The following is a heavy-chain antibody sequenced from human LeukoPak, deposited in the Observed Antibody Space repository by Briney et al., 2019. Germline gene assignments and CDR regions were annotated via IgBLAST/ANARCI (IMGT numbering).Heavy chain of an antibody. CDR2: ININTGNP. CDR1: GYTFTSYA. V-gene: IGHV7-4-1*02. D-gene: IGHD5-18*01. J-gene: IGHJ4*02. CDR3: ARGPLSHVSAMVNY. Sequence: ASVKVSCKASGYTFTSYAMNWVRQAPGQGLEWMGWININTGNPTYAQGFTGRFVFSLDTSVSTAYLQISSLKAEDTAVYYCARGPLSHVSAMVNYWGQGTLVTVSS.